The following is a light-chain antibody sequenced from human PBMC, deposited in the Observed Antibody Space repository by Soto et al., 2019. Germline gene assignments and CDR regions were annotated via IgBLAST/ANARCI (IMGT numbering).Light chain of an antibody. CDR3: QQYEPFPIT. V-gene: IGKV1-33*01. Sequence: DIQMTQSPSSLSTSVGDRVDITCQASQYIRKYINWYLHEPGKAPRLLIYDTFNLERGVSSRFSGSGSGTDFTFTISRLQPEDIGTYYCQQYEPFPITFGQGTRLEI. J-gene: IGKJ5*01. CDR1: QYIRKY. CDR2: DTF.